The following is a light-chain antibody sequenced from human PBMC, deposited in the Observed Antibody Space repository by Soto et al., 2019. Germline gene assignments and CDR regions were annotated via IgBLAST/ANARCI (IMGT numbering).Light chain of an antibody. CDR3: SSYTSSSTLVV. J-gene: IGLJ2*01. CDR2: DVS. V-gene: IGLV2-14*01. CDR1: SSDVGGYNY. Sequence: QSVLTQPASVSGSPGQSITISCTGTSSDVGGYNYVSWYQQHPGKAPKLMIYDVSNRPSGVSNRFSGSKSGNTASLTISGLQGEDEAGYYCSSYTSSSTLVVFGGGTKLTVL.